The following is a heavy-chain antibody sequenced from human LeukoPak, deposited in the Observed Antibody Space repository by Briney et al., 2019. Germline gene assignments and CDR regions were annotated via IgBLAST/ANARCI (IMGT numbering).Heavy chain of an antibody. CDR3: ASLPPNQEADTNWYFDL. CDR2: VYYSGST. D-gene: IGHD5-18*01. Sequence: SETLSLTCTVSGASITTSSYYWGWIRQLPGKGLEWIGTVYYSGSTYYNPSLKSRVTISVDTSKNQFSLKLTSVTAADTAGYYCASLPPNQEADTNWYFDLWGRGTLVTVSS. V-gene: IGHV4-39*01. J-gene: IGHJ2*01. CDR1: GASITTSSYY.